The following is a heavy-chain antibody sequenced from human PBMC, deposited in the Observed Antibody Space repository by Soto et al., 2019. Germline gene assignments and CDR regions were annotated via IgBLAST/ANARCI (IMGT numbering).Heavy chain of an antibody. D-gene: IGHD6-6*01. CDR1: GFTFDDYA. CDR3: AKARRKGYSSSSVWYFDL. V-gene: IGHV3-9*01. CDR2: ISWNSGSI. Sequence: EVQLVESGGGLVQPGRSLRLSCAASGFTFDDYAMHWVRQAPGKGLEWVSGISWNSGSIGYADSVKGRFTISRDNAKNSLYLQMNSLRAEDTALYYCAKARRKGYSSSSVWYFDLWGRGTLVTGSS. J-gene: IGHJ2*01.